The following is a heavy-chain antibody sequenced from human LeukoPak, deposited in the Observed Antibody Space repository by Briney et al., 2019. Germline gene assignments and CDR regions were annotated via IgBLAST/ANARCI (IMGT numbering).Heavy chain of an antibody. Sequence: PGGSLRLSCAASGFTFSSYAMHWVRQAPGKGLEWVAVISNDGSNKYYADSVKGRFTISRDNSKNTLYLQMNSLIAEVTAVYYCARGGYTGYELDYWGRGTLVTVS. CDR3: ARGGYTGYELDY. V-gene: IGHV3-30-3*01. CDR2: ISNDGSNK. D-gene: IGHD5-12*01. CDR1: GFTFSSYA. J-gene: IGHJ4*02.